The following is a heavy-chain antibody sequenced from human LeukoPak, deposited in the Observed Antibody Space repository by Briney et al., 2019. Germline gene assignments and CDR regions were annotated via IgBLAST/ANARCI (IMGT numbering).Heavy chain of an antibody. CDR2: IYYSGST. CDR3: ATGYGDFRVEGRYFYS. Sequence: SETLSLTCTVSGGSISSYYWSWIRQPPGKGLEWIGSIYYSGSTYYNPTLKSRVTISVDTSKKHFFLKLKSVTAADTAVYYCATGYGDFRVEGRYFYSWGQGTLVTVSS. CDR1: GGSISSYY. J-gene: IGHJ4*02. D-gene: IGHD4-17*01. V-gene: IGHV4-59*01.